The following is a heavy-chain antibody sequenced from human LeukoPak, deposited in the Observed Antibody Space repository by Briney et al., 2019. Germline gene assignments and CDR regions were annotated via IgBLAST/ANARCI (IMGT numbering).Heavy chain of an antibody. J-gene: IGHJ3*02. CDR1: GFTFSSYA. CDR3: ARDMSGTYYAFDI. V-gene: IGHV3-23*01. D-gene: IGHD1-26*01. CDR2: ISGSGGST. Sequence: GGSLRLSCAASGFTFSSYAMSWVRQAPGKGLEWVSAISGSGGSTYYADSVKGRFTISRDNSKNTLYLQMNSLRAEDTAAYYCARDMSGTYYAFDIWGQGTMVTVSS.